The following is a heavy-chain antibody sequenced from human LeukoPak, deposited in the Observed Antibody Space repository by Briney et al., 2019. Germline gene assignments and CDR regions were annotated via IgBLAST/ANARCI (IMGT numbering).Heavy chain of an antibody. CDR1: GGSISSYY. J-gene: IGHJ3*02. V-gene: IGHV4-59*12. Sequence: SETLSLTCTVSGGSISSYYWSWIRQPPGKGLEWIGYIYYSGSTYYNPSLKSRVTISVDTSKNQFSLKLSSVTAADTAVYYCARDPEGNAFDIWGQGTMVTVSS. D-gene: IGHD1-14*01. CDR2: IYYSGST. CDR3: ARDPEGNAFDI.